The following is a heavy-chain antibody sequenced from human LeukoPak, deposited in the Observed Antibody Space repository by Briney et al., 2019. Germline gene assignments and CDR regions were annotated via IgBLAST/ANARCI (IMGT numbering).Heavy chain of an antibody. CDR3: ARSYSNCDYYYYYMDV. Sequence: ASVKVSCKASGGTFSSYAISWVRQAPGQGLEWMGRIIPIFGTANYAQKSQGRVTITADKSTSTAYMELSSLRSEDTAVYYCARSYSNCDYYYYYMDVWGKGTTVTVSS. CDR2: IIPIFGTA. D-gene: IGHD4-11*01. CDR1: GGTFSSYA. V-gene: IGHV1-69*06. J-gene: IGHJ6*03.